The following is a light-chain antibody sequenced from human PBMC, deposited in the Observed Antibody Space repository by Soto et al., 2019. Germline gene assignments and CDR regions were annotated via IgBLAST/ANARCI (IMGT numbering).Light chain of an antibody. J-gene: IGKJ2*01. CDR3: QQAHSFPHT. CDR2: AAS. V-gene: IGKV1-12*01. Sequence: DIQMTQSPSSVSASVGDKVTIICRASQDISSWLAWYQQKPGKAPELLIHAASNLQSGVPSRFSGSGSGTDFTLTISSLEPEDFATYFCQQAHSFPHTFGQGTKLEI. CDR1: QDISSW.